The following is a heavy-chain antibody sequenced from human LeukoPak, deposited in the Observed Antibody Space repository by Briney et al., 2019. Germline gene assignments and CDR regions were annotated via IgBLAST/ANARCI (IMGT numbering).Heavy chain of an antibody. J-gene: IGHJ4*02. CDR2: INPNSGGT. V-gene: IGHV1-2*02. Sequence: GASVKVSCKASGYTFTCYYMHWVRQAPGQGLEWMGWINPNSGGTNYAQKFQGRVTMTRDTSISTAYMELSRLRSDDTAVYYCARGAFPTLLYFDYWGQGTLVTVSS. D-gene: IGHD2/OR15-2a*01. CDR1: GYTFTCYY. CDR3: ARGAFPTLLYFDY.